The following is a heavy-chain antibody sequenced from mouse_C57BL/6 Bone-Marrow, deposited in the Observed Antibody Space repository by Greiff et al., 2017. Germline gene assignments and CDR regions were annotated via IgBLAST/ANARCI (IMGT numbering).Heavy chain of an antibody. V-gene: IGHV1-47*01. CDR3: SSADDGSSYVYFDY. J-gene: IGHJ2*01. Sequence: QVQLQQSGAELVKPGASVKMSCKASGYTFTTYPLEWMKQNHGKSLEWIGNFHPYNDDTKYNEKFKGKATLTVEKSSSTVYLELSRLTSDDSAVYYCSSADDGSSYVYFDYWGQGTTLTVSS. D-gene: IGHD1-1*01. CDR1: GYTFTTYP. CDR2: FHPYNDDT.